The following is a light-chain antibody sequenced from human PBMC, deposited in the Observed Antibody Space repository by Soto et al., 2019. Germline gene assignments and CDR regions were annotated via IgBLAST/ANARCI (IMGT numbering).Light chain of an antibody. V-gene: IGLV2-11*01. J-gene: IGLJ3*02. CDR2: DVS. Sequence: QSVLTQPRSVSGSPGQPVTISCTGTSSDVGGYKYVSWYQRRPGEAPKLLIYDVSERPSGVPDRFSGSKSGNTASLTISGLQAEDEADYFCCSFAGSHSVVFGGGTKVTVL. CDR3: CSFAGSHSVV. CDR1: SSDVGGYKY.